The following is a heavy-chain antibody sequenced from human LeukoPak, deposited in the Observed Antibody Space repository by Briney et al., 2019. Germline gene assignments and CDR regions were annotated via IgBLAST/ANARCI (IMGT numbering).Heavy chain of an antibody. CDR2: IKQDGSEK. V-gene: IGHV3-7*01. Sequence: GGSLRLSCEASGFTFSSYWMSWVRQAPGKGLEGVANIKQDGSEKYYVDSVKGRFTISRDNAKNSLYLQMNSLRAEDTAVYYCARERVAFLGMDVWGQGTTVTVSS. CDR3: ARERVAFLGMDV. D-gene: IGHD2-15*01. CDR1: GFTFSSYW. J-gene: IGHJ6*02.